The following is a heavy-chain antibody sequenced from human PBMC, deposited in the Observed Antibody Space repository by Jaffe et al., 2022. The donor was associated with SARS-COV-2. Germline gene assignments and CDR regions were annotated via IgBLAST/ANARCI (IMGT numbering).Heavy chain of an antibody. Sequence: QVQLQQWGAGLLKPSETLSLTCAVYGGSFSGYYWSWIRQPPGKGLEWIGEINHSGSTNYNPSLKSRVTISVDTSKNQFSLKLSSVTAADTAVYYCARVWRIQLWPGNAFDIWGQGTMVTVSS. V-gene: IGHV4-34*01. CDR2: INHSGST. CDR1: GGSFSGYY. D-gene: IGHD5-18*01. J-gene: IGHJ3*02. CDR3: ARVWRIQLWPGNAFDI.